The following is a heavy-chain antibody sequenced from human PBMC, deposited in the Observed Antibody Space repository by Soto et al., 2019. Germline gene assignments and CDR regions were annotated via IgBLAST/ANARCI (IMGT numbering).Heavy chain of an antibody. D-gene: IGHD3-3*01. V-gene: IGHV3-74*03. CDR2: INGDGSRA. CDR1: GFTFSSYW. J-gene: IGHJ6*02. Sequence: EVQLVESGGGLVQPGGSLRLSCAASGFTFSSYWIHWVRQAPGKGLEWVAGINGDGSRATYADSVRGQFTISRDNVKKMGELQVKSLTEGGTTVVYGPNSLGLGYYGSWRSGYYGRDVLGLGTTVPVSS. CDR3: PNSLGLGYYGSWRSGYYGRDV.